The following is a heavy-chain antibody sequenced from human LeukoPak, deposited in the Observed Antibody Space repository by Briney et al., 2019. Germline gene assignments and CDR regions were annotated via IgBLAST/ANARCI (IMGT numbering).Heavy chain of an antibody. V-gene: IGHV4-34*01. CDR1: GGSFSGYY. J-gene: IGHJ4*02. CDR3: ARRPRQPFRVGEGGFDY. D-gene: IGHD1-26*01. Sequence: SETLSLTCAVYGGSFSGYYWSWIRQPPGKGLEWIGEINHSGSTNHNPSLKSRVTISVDTSKNQFSLKLSSVTAADTAVYYCARRPRQPFRVGEGGFDYWGQGTLVTVSS. CDR2: INHSGST.